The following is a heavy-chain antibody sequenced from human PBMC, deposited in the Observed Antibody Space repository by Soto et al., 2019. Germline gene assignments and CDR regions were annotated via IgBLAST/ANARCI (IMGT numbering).Heavy chain of an antibody. CDR1: GFTFSINA. Sequence: GGSLRLSCAASGFTFSINAMSWVRQAPGKGLEWVSGISTGGASTYYADSVKGRFTISRDNSKNTLYLQMNSLRSEDTAVYCCAVDTSMVPPNYYFMDVWGQGTTDTFSS. V-gene: IGHV3-23*01. D-gene: IGHD5-18*01. CDR3: AVDTSMVPPNYYFMDV. J-gene: IGHJ6*02. CDR2: ISTGGAST.